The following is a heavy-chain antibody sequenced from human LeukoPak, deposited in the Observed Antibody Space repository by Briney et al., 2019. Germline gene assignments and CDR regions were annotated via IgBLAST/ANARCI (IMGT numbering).Heavy chain of an antibody. D-gene: IGHD2-15*01. Sequence: ASVKVSCKASGYTFTGYYMHWVRQAPGQGLEWMGWINPNSGGTNYAQKLQGRVTMTRDTSISTAYMELSRLRSDDTAVYYCARGNPALTYCTGGTCYSTSFDYWGQGTLVTVSS. CDR2: INPNSGGT. V-gene: IGHV1-2*02. CDR1: GYTFTGYY. CDR3: ARGNPALTYCTGGTCYSTSFDY. J-gene: IGHJ4*02.